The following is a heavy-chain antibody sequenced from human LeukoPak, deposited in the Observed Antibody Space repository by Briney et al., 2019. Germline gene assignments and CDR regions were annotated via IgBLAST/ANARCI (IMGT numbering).Heavy chain of an antibody. V-gene: IGHV1-3*03. J-gene: IGHJ5*02. CDR3: ARGRYDSSGPTGRARWFDP. D-gene: IGHD3-22*01. CDR2: INACNGNT. Sequence: ASVKVSCKASGYTFTSYAMHWVRQAPGQRLEWMGWINACNGNTKYSQEFQGRVTITRDTSASTAYMELSSLRSEDMAVCYCARGRYDSSGPTGRARWFDPWGQGTLVTVSS. CDR1: GYTFTSYA.